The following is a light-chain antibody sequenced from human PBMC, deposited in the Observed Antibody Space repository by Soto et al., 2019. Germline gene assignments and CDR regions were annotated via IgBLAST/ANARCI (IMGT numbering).Light chain of an antibody. CDR1: SSDIGYYNY. Sequence: QSVLTQPASVSGSPGQSITISCTGTSSDIGYYNYVSWYQHHPGKAPELIIYGVTNRPSGVSYRFSASKSGSTASLTISGLQAEGEADYYCSSYASSSTLLFGTGTKVTVL. CDR3: SSYASSSTLL. J-gene: IGLJ1*01. CDR2: GVT. V-gene: IGLV2-14*03.